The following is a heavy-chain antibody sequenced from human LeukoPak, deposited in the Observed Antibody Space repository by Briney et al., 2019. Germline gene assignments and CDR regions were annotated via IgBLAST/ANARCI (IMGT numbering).Heavy chain of an antibody. CDR1: GYSLSRGYY. V-gene: IGHV4-38-2*02. CDR3: ARRDIVGSSAWIDAFDF. Sequence: SETLSLTCSVSGYSLSRGYYWGWIRQSPGKGLEWIGNIYRSGGTYYNPSLKSRVTISVDTSKNQFSLKLISVTAADTAVYYCARRDIVGSSAWIDAFDFWGQGTMVTVSS. J-gene: IGHJ3*01. CDR2: IYRSGGT. D-gene: IGHD2-21*01.